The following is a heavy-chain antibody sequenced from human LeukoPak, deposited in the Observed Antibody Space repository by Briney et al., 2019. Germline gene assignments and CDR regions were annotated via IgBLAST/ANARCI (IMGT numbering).Heavy chain of an antibody. CDR3: ARSPCSGGSCSPSGEVDP. J-gene: IGHJ5*02. D-gene: IGHD2-15*01. CDR1: GGSISSSSYY. V-gene: IGHV4-39*01. Sequence: PSETLSLTCTVSGGSISSSSYYWGWIRQPPGKGLEWIGSIYYSGSTYYNPSLRSRVTISVDTSKNQFSLKLTSVTAANTAVYYCARSPCSGGSCSPSGEVDPWGQGTLVTVSS. CDR2: IYYSGST.